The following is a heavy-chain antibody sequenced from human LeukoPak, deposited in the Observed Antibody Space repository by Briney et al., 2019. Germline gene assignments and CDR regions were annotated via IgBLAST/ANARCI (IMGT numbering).Heavy chain of an antibody. CDR1: GGPIISHY. Sequence: SETLFLTCSVSGGPIISHYWSWIRQPPGKGQEWIGYISNSGSTDYNPSLRSRVTISINTSKNQFSLKLSSVTAADSAVYYCVRDALEGYYSYYYMDVWGRGTTVTVSS. J-gene: IGHJ6*03. CDR3: VRDALEGYYSYYYMDV. D-gene: IGHD1-1*01. CDR2: ISNSGST. V-gene: IGHV4-59*11.